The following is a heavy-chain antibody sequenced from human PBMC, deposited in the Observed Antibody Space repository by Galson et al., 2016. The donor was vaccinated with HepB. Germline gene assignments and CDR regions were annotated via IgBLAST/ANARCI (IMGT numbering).Heavy chain of an antibody. CDR1: GDSISNVGRH. CDR2: IHSSGTS. D-gene: IGHD6-13*01. V-gene: IGHV4-39*01. CDR3: VRLGTAAAVANRRGSIY. Sequence: SETLSLTCSASGDSISNVGRHWGWFRQSPGMGLEYIGSIHSSGTSYYNPSLTSRVTVSADTSRNQFFLSLTSVTAADTAIYYCVRLGTAAAVANRRGSIYWSQGTRVTVSS. J-gene: IGHJ4*02.